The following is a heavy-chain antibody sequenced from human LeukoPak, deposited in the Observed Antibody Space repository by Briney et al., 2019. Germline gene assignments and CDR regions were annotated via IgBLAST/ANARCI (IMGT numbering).Heavy chain of an antibody. CDR2: IYYSGST. V-gene: IGHV4-39*01. J-gene: IGHJ4*02. Sequence: SETLSLTCTVSGGSISSSSYYWGWIRQPPGKGLEWIGSIYYSGSTYYNPSLKSRVTISVDTSKNQFSLKPSSVTAADTAVYYCARSSGSYFFDYWGQGTLVTVSS. D-gene: IGHD1-26*01. CDR3: ARSSGSYFFDY. CDR1: GGSISSSSYY.